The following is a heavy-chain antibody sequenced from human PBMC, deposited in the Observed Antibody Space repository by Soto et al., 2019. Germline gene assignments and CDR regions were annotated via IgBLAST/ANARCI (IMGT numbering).Heavy chain of an antibody. CDR2: ISYDGSNK. D-gene: IGHD5-18*01. CDR1: AFTFSRYG. Sequence: PGGYLRLSCAASAFTFSRYGMHWVRQAPGKGLEWVAVISYDGSNKYYADSVKGRFTISRDNSKNTLYLQMNSLRAEDTAVYYCAKLADTAMGGGFDPWGQGT. V-gene: IGHV3-30*18. CDR3: AKLADTAMGGGFDP. J-gene: IGHJ5*02.